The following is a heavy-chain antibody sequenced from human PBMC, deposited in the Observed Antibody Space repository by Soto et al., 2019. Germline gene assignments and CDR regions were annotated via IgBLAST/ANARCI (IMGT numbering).Heavy chain of an antibody. J-gene: IGHJ6*02. CDR3: ARQLRHYDSWSNKYEYYGLEV. V-gene: IGHV5-51*01. Sequence: GQSLKISCKVSEYSFSTYWIAWLRQMTGKGLEWMGIIYTGDSDTRYSPSLQGQVTISADKSISTAHLQWSSLKASDTAMYYSARQLRHYDSWSNKYEYYGLEVWRQRTTVTVSS. CDR2: IYTGDSDT. CDR1: EYSFSTYW. D-gene: IGHD3-3*01.